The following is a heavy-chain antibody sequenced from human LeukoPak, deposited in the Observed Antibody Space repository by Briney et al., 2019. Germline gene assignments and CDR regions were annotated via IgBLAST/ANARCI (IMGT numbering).Heavy chain of an antibody. CDR2: INPHSGEA. V-gene: IGHV1-2*02. CDR3: AREGYCSGGVCYTWFAP. J-gene: IGHJ5*02. Sequence: ASVKVSCKASGYTFTDYYIHWVRQAPGQGLEWMGLINPHSGEADYAQKFQGGVTMTRDTTTSTVYMALSMLTSDDTAVYYCAREGYCSGGVCYTWFAPWGQGTLVTVSS. D-gene: IGHD2-15*01. CDR1: GYTFTDYY.